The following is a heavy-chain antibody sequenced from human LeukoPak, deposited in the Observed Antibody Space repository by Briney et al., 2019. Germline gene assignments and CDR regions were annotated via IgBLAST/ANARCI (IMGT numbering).Heavy chain of an antibody. Sequence: GESLKISCKGSGYSFSSLWIGWVRQMPGEGLEWMGIIYPGDSDTRYSPSFQGQVTISADKSISTAYLQWSSLKASDTAMYYCARHTKYSSSSRVFDYWGQGTLVTVSS. CDR2: IYPGDSDT. CDR1: GYSFSSLW. J-gene: IGHJ4*02. V-gene: IGHV5-51*01. CDR3: ARHTKYSSSSRVFDY. D-gene: IGHD6-6*01.